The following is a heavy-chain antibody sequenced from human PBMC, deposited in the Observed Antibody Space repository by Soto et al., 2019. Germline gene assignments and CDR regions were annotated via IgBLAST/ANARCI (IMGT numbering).Heavy chain of an antibody. CDR3: PKPDPSGSYSLDY. Sequence: HPGGSLRLSCEASGFTFSGYGMHWVRQAPGKGLECVAVISYYGTNEYYEDSVKGRFPISRDNSKNTLYLQMNSLRIEDTAVYFCPKPDPSGSYSLDYWGQGSQVTVPS. CDR2: ISYYGTNE. V-gene: IGHV3-30*18. J-gene: IGHJ4*02. CDR1: GFTFSGYG. D-gene: IGHD1-26*01.